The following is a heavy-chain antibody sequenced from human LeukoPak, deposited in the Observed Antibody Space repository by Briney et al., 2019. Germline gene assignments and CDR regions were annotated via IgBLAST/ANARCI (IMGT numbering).Heavy chain of an antibody. D-gene: IGHD4-17*01. CDR2: IYYSGST. CDR3: ARLSPRTTRGY. CDR1: GFTFSSSA. J-gene: IGHJ4*02. Sequence: PGGSLRLSCAASGFTFSSSAMSWVRQPPGKGLEWIGSIYYSGSTYYNPSLKSRVTISVDTSKNQFSLKLSSVTAADTAVYYCARLSPRTTRGYWGQGTLVTVSS. V-gene: IGHV4-39*01.